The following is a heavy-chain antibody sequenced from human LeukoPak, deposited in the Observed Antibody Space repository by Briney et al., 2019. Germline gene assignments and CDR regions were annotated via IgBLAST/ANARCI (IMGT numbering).Heavy chain of an antibody. V-gene: IGHV4-34*01. CDR2: INHSGST. CDR1: GGAFSGYY. CDR3: ARHPGYYYYYMDV. Sequence: PSETLSLTCAVYGGAFSGYYWSWIRQPPGKGLEWIGEINHSGSTNYNPSLKSRVTISVDTSKNQFSLKVTSVTAADTAVYYCARHPGYYYYYMDVWGKGTTVTISS. J-gene: IGHJ6*03.